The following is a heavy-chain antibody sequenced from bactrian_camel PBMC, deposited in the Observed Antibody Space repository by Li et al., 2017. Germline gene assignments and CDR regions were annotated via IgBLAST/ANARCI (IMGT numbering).Heavy chain of an antibody. CDR2: IDEDGSDS. CDR1: GLTYSRYC. V-gene: IGHV3-2*01. Sequence: VQLVESGGGSVQVGGSLTLSCEVSGLTYSRYCLGWFRQSPGKEREAVASIDEDGSDSYAASVEGRFTISRDNAKNTVYLQMNSLKFEDTAMYYCAADTYCHSIMDFSVRGVAWWGQGTQVTVS. J-gene: IGHJ4*01. D-gene: IGHD2*01. CDR3: AADTYCHSIMDFSVRGVAW.